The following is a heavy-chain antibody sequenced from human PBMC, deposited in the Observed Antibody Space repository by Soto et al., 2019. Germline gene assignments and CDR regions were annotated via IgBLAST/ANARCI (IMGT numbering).Heavy chain of an antibody. CDR3: ARRGAMVRGVIIAQPYGMDV. CDR2: IIPIFGTA. Sequence: SVKVCCKASGGTFSSYAISWVRQAPGQGLEWMGGIIPIFGTANYAQKFQARVTITADESTSTAYIELSSLRSEDTAVYYCARRGAMVRGVIIAQPYGMDVWAQGTTVGVSS. J-gene: IGHJ6*02. CDR1: GGTFSSYA. D-gene: IGHD3-10*01. V-gene: IGHV1-69*13.